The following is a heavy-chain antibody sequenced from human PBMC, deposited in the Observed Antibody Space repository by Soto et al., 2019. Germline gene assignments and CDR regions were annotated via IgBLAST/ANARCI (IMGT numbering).Heavy chain of an antibody. J-gene: IGHJ4*01. CDR2: INHNGIT. Sequence: SETLSLTCAVYGGSFSDYQWSWIRQPPGKGLEWIGEINHNGITNNNPSLKSRVTISKDTSKFQFSLRLTSVTAADTAVYYCARMDVYTFGRLGLNDWGHGTLVTVS. CDR1: GGSFSDYQ. CDR3: ARMDVYTFGRLGLND. V-gene: IGHV4-34*01. D-gene: IGHD3-3*01.